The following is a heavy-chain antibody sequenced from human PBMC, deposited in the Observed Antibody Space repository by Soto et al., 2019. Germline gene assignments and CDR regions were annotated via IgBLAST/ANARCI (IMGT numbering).Heavy chain of an antibody. CDR1: GYTLTELS. CDR3: APFACSIAAAGTKKWFDP. Sequence: ASVKVSCKVSGYTLTELSMHWVRQAPGKGLEWMGGFDPEDGETIYAQKFQGRVTMTEDTSTDTAYMELSSLRSEDTAVYYCAPFACSIAAAGTKKWFDPWGQGTLVTVSS. V-gene: IGHV1-24*01. CDR2: FDPEDGET. D-gene: IGHD6-13*01. J-gene: IGHJ5*02.